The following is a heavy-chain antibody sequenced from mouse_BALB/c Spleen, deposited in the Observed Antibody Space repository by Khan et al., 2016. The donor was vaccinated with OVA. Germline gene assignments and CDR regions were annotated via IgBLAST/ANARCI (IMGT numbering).Heavy chain of an antibody. J-gene: IGHJ4*01. D-gene: IGHD1-1*01. Sequence: VQLVESGPGLVAPSQSLSITCTISGFSLTNYGVHWVRLPPGKGLEWLVFIWSDGSTTYNSALKSRLTISKDNSKSHVFLKMNSLQTDDTAMDYYARERYYHCYVMDYWGQGTSVTVSS. V-gene: IGHV2-6-1*01. CDR2: IWSDGST. CDR1: GFSLTNYG. CDR3: ARERYYHCYVMDY.